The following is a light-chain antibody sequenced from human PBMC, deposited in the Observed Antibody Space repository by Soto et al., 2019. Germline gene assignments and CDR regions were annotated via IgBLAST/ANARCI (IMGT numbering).Light chain of an antibody. V-gene: IGLV1-40*01. J-gene: IGLJ3*02. CDR2: FNS. CDR1: FSNIGAGYD. CDR3: QSYDSSLSGWV. Sequence: QSVLTQPPSVSGAPGQRVTISCTGSFSNIGAGYDVHWYQQLPGTAPKLLIYFNSNRPSGVPDRFSGSKSGTSASLAITGLQAEDETDYYCQSYDSSLSGWVFGGGTKLPVL.